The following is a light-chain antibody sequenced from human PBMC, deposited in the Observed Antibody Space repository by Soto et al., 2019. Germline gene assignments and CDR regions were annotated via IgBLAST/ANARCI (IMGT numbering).Light chain of an antibody. CDR2: EGS. V-gene: IGLV2-23*01. Sequence: QSALTQPASVSGSPGQSITISCTGTSSDVGSDNLVSWYQQHPGKAPKLMIYEGSKRPSGVSNRFSGSKSGNTASLTISGLQAEDEADYYCCSYAGSSTAIFGGGTKRPS. CDR1: SSDVGSDNL. CDR3: CSYAGSSTAI. J-gene: IGLJ2*01.